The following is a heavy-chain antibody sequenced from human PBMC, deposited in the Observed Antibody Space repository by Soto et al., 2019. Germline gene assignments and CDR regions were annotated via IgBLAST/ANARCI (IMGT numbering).Heavy chain of an antibody. CDR2: IYYSGST. CDR1: GGSISSYY. CDR3: ARHRRNIVLTQMDV. V-gene: IGHV4-59*08. Sequence: SETLSLTCTVSGGSISSYYWSWIRQPPGKGLEWIGYIYYSGSTNYNPSLKSRVTISVDTSKNQFSLKLSSVTAADTAVYYCARHRRNIVLTQMDVWGKGTTVTVSS. D-gene: IGHD2-8*01. J-gene: IGHJ6*04.